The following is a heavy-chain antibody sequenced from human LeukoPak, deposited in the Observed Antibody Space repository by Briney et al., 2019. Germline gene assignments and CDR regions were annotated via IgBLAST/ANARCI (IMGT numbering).Heavy chain of an antibody. J-gene: IGHJ4*02. V-gene: IGHV3-15*01. CDR3: TTYYYGSGSLKTWRNYFDY. CDR1: GFTFSNAW. CDR2: IKSKTDGGTT. D-gene: IGHD3-10*01. Sequence: PGGSLRLSCAASGFTFSNAWMSWVRQAPGKGLEWVGRIKSKTDGGTTDYAAPVKGRFTISRDDSKNTLYLQMNSLKTEDTAVYYCTTYYYGSGSLKTWRNYFDYWGQGTLVTVSS.